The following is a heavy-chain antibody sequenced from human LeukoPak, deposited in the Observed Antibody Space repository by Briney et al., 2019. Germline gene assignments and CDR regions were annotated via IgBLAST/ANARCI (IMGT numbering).Heavy chain of an antibody. Sequence: PGGSLRLSCAASGFTFSSYSMNWVRQAPGRGLEWVSAISGSSGGTYYADSIKGRFTISRDNSKNTLYLQMNSLRAEDTAVYYCAPSNWYRYYWGQGTLVTVSS. J-gene: IGHJ4*02. CDR2: ISGSSGGT. CDR1: GFTFSSYS. CDR3: APSNWYRYY. D-gene: IGHD6-13*01. V-gene: IGHV3-23*01.